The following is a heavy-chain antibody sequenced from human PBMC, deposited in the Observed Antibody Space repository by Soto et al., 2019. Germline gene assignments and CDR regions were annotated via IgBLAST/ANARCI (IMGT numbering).Heavy chain of an antibody. Sequence: SVKVSCKASGGTFSSYAISWVRQAPGQGLEWMGGIIPIFGTANYAQKFQGRVTITADESTSTAYMELSSLRSEDTAVYYCARAAAVAGIYYYYYYGMDVWGQGTTVTV. CDR2: IIPIFGTA. CDR1: GGTFSSYA. J-gene: IGHJ6*02. CDR3: ARAAAVAGIYYYYYYGMDV. V-gene: IGHV1-69*13. D-gene: IGHD6-19*01.